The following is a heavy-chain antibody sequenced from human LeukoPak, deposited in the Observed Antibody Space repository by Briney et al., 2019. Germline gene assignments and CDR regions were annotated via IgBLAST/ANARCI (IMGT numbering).Heavy chain of an antibody. Sequence: GGSLRLSCAASGFTFSSYAMHWVRQAPGKGLEWVAVISYDGSNKYYADSVKGRFTISRDNSKNTLYLQMNSLRAEDTAVYYCAKIDRDGYNFWGQGTLVTVSS. J-gene: IGHJ4*02. CDR2: ISYDGSNK. CDR1: GFTFSSYA. V-gene: IGHV3-30*04. D-gene: IGHD5-24*01. CDR3: AKIDRDGYNF.